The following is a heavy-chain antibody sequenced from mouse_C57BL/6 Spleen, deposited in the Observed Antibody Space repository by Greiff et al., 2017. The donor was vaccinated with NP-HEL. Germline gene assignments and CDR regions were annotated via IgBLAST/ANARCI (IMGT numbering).Heavy chain of an antibody. CDR3: VRDYYGRKDWYFDV. J-gene: IGHJ1*03. Sequence: GGGLVQPTGSLKLSCAASGFTFNTYAMHWVRQAPGKGMEWVARIRSKSSNYATYYADSVKDRFTISRDDSQSMLYLQMNNLKTEDTAMYYCVRDYYGRKDWYFDVWGTGTTVTVSS. CDR2: IRSKSSNYAT. CDR1: GFTFNTYA. D-gene: IGHD1-1*01. V-gene: IGHV10-3*01.